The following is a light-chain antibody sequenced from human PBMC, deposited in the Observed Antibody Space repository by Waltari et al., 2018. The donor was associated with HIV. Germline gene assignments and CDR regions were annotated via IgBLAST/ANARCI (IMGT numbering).Light chain of an antibody. Sequence: EIVMTQSPDSLAVSLGERTTINCKSSQSVLYSSNNKNYLAWYQHKPGQPPKLLIYWASTRESGVPDRFSGSGSGRDFTLTISSLQAEDVAVYYCQQYYSPPLTFGGGTKVEIK. CDR1: QSVLYSSNNKNY. J-gene: IGKJ4*01. CDR3: QQYYSPPLT. V-gene: IGKV4-1*01. CDR2: WAS.